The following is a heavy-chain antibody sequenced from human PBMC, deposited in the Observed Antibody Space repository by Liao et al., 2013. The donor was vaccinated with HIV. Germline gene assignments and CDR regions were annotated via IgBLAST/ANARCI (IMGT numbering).Heavy chain of an antibody. CDR2: INHSGSS. Sequence: QVQLQQWGAGLLKPSETLSLTCAVYGGSFSGYYWSWIRQPPGKGLEWIGEINHSGSSSCNPSLKSRVTISVDTSKNQFSLKLSSVTAADTAVYYCARGPGGIQLWLPPFDFWGQGT. D-gene: IGHD1-1*01. CDR3: ARGPGGIQLWLPPFDF. CDR1: GGSFSGYY. V-gene: IGHV4-34*01. J-gene: IGHJ4*02.